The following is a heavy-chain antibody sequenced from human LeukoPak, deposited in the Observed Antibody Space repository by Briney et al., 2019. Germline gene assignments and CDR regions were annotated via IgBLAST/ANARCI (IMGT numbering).Heavy chain of an antibody. V-gene: IGHV3-21*01. Sequence: GGSLRLSCAASGFTFSSYSMNWVRQAPGKGLEWVSSISSSSSYIYYADSVKGRFTISRDNAKNSLYLQMNSLRAEDTAVYYCARLGPASSGWPESFDYWGQGTLVTVSS. CDR2: ISSSSSYI. CDR3: ARLGPASSGWPESFDY. D-gene: IGHD6-19*01. CDR1: GFTFSSYS. J-gene: IGHJ4*02.